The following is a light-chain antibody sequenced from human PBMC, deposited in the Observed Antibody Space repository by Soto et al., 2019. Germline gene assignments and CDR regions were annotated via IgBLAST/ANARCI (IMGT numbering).Light chain of an antibody. Sequence: QSVLTQPPSVSEAPRQRVTISCSGSSSNIGENAVNWYQQLPGKAPKLLIYLDDLLPSGVSDRLSGSKSGTSASLAISGLQSEDEADYYCAAWDNSLNGVVFGGGTKLTVL. V-gene: IGLV1-36*01. CDR1: SSNIGENA. CDR2: LDD. J-gene: IGLJ2*01. CDR3: AAWDNSLNGVV.